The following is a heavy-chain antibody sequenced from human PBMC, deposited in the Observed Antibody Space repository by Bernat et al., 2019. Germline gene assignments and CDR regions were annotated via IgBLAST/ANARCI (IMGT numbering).Heavy chain of an antibody. V-gene: IGHV4-30-4*01. CDR3: ASLKYYYDSSEYFDY. Sequence: QVQLQESGPGLVKPSQTLSLTCTVSGGSISSGDYHWSWIRQPPGKGLEWIGYIYYSGSTYYNPSLKSRVTISVDTSKNQFSLKLSSVTAADTAVYYCASLKYYYDSSEYFDYWGQGTLVTVSS. CDR2: IYYSGST. D-gene: IGHD3-22*01. J-gene: IGHJ4*02. CDR1: GGSISSGDYH.